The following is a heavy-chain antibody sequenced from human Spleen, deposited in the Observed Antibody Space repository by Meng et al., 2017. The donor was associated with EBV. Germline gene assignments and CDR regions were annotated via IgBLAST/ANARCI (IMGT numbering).Heavy chain of an antibody. D-gene: IGHD3-16*01. CDR1: GYIFSSYD. Sequence: VQLVQSGAEVKKPGASVKVSCKASGYIFSSYDINWVRQATGQGLEWMGWMNPTGGKTGYAQKFQDRVTMTRDSAISTAYMELSSLRSDDTAVYYCARDLGGDFDYWGQGTLVTVSS. CDR3: ARDLGGDFDY. CDR2: MNPTGGKT. V-gene: IGHV1-8*01. J-gene: IGHJ4*02.